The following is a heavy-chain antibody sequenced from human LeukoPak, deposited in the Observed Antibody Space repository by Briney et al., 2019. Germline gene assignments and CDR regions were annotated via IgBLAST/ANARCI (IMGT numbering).Heavy chain of an antibody. V-gene: IGHV4-61*02. CDR1: GGSISSGRFY. CDR2: IKSSNT. Sequence: SETLSLTCTVSGGSISSGRFYWTWVRQPAGEGLEWIGRIKSSNTNYNPSLKSRVSISLDTSTNQFSLKLSSLTAADTAVYYCARVPDWTYVPDYWGQGTLVTVSS. D-gene: IGHD3-16*01. CDR3: ARVPDWTYVPDY. J-gene: IGHJ4*02.